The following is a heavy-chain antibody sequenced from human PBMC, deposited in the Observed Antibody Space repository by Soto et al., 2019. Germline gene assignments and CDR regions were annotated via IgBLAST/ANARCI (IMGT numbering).Heavy chain of an antibody. D-gene: IGHD3-22*01. J-gene: IGHJ4*02. Sequence: QLQLQESGPGLVKPSETLSLTCTVSGGSISSSSYYWGWIRQPPGKGLEWIGSIYYSGSTYYNPSLKSRVTISVDTSKNQFSLKLSSVTAADTAVYYCARDKGGYPFDYWGQGTLVTVSS. CDR2: IYYSGST. CDR3: ARDKGGYPFDY. CDR1: GGSISSSSYY. V-gene: IGHV4-39*02.